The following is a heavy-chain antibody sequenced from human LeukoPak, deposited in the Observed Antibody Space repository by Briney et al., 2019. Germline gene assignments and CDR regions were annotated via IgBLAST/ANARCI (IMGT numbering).Heavy chain of an antibody. J-gene: IGHJ5*02. Sequence: SETLSLTCTVSGGSISSGSYYWSWIRQPAGKGLEWIGRIYTSGSTNYNPSLKSRVTISVDTSKNQFSLKLSSVTAADTAVYYCATYGGNSSNNWFDPWGQGTLVTVSS. V-gene: IGHV4-61*02. CDR2: IYTSGST. CDR3: ATYGGNSSNNWFDP. CDR1: GGSISSGSYY. D-gene: IGHD4-23*01.